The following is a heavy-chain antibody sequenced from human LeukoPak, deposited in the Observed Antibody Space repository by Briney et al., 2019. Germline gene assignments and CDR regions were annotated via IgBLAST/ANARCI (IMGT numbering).Heavy chain of an antibody. CDR3: ARDPSTVTTLNGDY. V-gene: IGHV3-74*01. CDR1: GFIFSSDW. D-gene: IGHD4-11*01. J-gene: IGHJ4*02. CDR2: INSDGSTT. Sequence: GGSLRLSCAASGFIFSSDWMHWVRQAPGKGLVWVSHINSDGSTTSYADSVKGRFTISRDNAKNTLYLQMNSLRAEDTAVYYCARDPSTVTTLNGDYWGQGTLVTVSS.